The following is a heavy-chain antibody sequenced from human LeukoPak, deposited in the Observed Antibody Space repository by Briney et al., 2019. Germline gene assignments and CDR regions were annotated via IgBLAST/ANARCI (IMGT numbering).Heavy chain of an antibody. CDR3: AREISGIPRAFDI. D-gene: IGHD3-10*01. CDR2: ISSSGSTI. Sequence: GGSLRLSCAASGFTFSNYYMSWIRQAPGKGLEWVSYISSSGSTIYYADSVKGRFTISRDNAKNSLYLQMNSLRAEDTAVYYCAREISGIPRAFDIWGQGTMVTVSS. V-gene: IGHV3-11*01. J-gene: IGHJ3*02. CDR1: GFTFSNYY.